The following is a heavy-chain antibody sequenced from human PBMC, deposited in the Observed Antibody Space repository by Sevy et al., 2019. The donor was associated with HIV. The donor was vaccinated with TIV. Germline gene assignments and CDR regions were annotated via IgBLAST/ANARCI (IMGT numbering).Heavy chain of an antibody. J-gene: IGHJ6*02. CDR2: ISGSGGDT. D-gene: IGHD3-22*01. CDR3: AKDAYYYDSSGYFISQWYYGMDV. Sequence: GGSLRLSCAASGFTFSTYAMSWVRQAPGKGLEWVSVISGSGGDTYYADSVKGRFTISRDNSKNTLYLQMNCLRAEDTAVYYCAKDAYYYDSSGYFISQWYYGMDVWGQGTTVTVSS. CDR1: GFTFSTYA. V-gene: IGHV3-23*01.